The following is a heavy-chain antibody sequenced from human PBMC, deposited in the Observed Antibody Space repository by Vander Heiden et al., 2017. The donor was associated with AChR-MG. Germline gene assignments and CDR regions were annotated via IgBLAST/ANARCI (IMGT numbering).Heavy chain of an antibody. CDR1: GGSFSGYY. J-gene: IGHJ3*02. CDR3: ARGAVTAISDYAFDI. CDR2: INHSGST. D-gene: IGHD2-21*02. Sequence: QVQLQQWGAGLLKPSETLSLTCAVYGGSFSGYYWSGIRQPPGKGLEWIGEINHSGSTNYNPSLKSRVTISVDTSKNQFSLKLSSVTAADTAVYYCARGAVTAISDYAFDIWGQGTMVTVSS. V-gene: IGHV4-34*01.